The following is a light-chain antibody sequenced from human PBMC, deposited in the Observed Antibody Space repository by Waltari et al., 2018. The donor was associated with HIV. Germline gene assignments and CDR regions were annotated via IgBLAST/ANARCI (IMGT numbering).Light chain of an antibody. Sequence: IVMTQSPVSLPVTPGEPASISCRSSESLLFSNGYYYLNLYLQRRGQSPQLLIYLGSSRASGVPDRFSGSGSGTDFTLKISRVEAEDVGIYYCMQTLQSVFTFGPGTRVEIK. J-gene: IGKJ3*01. CDR1: ESLLFSNGYYY. CDR2: LGS. CDR3: MQTLQSVFT. V-gene: IGKV2-28*01.